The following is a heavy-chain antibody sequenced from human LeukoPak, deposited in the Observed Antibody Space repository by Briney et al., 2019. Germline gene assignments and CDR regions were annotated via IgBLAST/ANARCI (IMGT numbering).Heavy chain of an antibody. J-gene: IGHJ6*02. V-gene: IGHV1-46*01. CDR3: ARYSTNYGMDV. Sequence: ASVKVSCKASGYTFTSYYMHWVRQAPGQGLEWMGIINPSGGSTSYAQKFQGRVTMTRDTSTSTVYMELSSLRSEDTAAYYCARYSTNYGMDVWGQGTTVTVSS. CDR2: INPSGGST. CDR1: GYTFTSYY. D-gene: IGHD6-13*01.